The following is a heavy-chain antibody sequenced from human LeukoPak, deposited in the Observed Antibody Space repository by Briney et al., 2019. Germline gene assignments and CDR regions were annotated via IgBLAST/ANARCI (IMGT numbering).Heavy chain of an antibody. CDR3: ARDPLNYYDSSGSNNWFDP. D-gene: IGHD3-22*01. CDR2: ISAYNGNT. J-gene: IGHJ5*02. V-gene: IGHV1-18*01. Sequence: GASVKVSCKASGYTFTSYGISWVRQAPGQGLEWMGWISAYNGNTNYAQKLQGRVTMTTDTSTSTAYMELRSLRSDDTAVYYCARDPLNYYDSSGSNNWFDPWGQGTLVTVSS. CDR1: GYTFTSYG.